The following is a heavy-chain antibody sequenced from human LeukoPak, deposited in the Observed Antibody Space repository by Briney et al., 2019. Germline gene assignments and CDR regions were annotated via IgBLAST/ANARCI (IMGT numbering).Heavy chain of an antibody. CDR2: ISYDGSNK. CDR1: GFTFSSYF. Sequence: GGSLRLSCAASGFTFSSYFIHWVRQAPGKGLEWVAVISYDGSNKYYADSVKGRFTISRDNSKNTVYLQMNSLRAEDTAVYYCARAANWNDGGFDYWGQGTLVTVSS. V-gene: IGHV3-30*04. D-gene: IGHD1-1*01. J-gene: IGHJ4*02. CDR3: ARAANWNDGGFDY.